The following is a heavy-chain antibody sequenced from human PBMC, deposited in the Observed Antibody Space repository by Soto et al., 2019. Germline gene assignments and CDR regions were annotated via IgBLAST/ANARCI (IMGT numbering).Heavy chain of an antibody. CDR1: GGSISSYY. D-gene: IGHD6-13*01. J-gene: IGHJ3*02. CDR3: ARVRSSLYSRGWYTGGKAFDI. V-gene: IGHV4-4*07. Sequence: PSETLSLTCTVSGGSISSYYWSWIRQPAGKGLEWIGRIYTSGSTNYNPSLKSRVTMSVDTSKNQFSLKLSSVTAADTAVYYCARVRSSLYSRGWYTGGKAFDIWGQGTMVTVSS. CDR2: IYTSGST.